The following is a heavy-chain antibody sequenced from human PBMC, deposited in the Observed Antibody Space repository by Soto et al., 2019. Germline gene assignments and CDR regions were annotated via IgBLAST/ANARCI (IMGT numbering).Heavy chain of an antibody. V-gene: IGHV4-31*03. J-gene: IGHJ6*02. Sequence: TLSLTCTVSGGSISSGGYYWSWIRQHPGKGLEWIGYIYYSGTTSYSPSLKSRVSITVDTSKNQFSLKLSSVTAADTAVYYCARGGYYFYYGMDVWGQGTTVTVSS. CDR2: IYYSGTT. CDR1: GGSISSGGYY. CDR3: ARGGYYFYYGMDV.